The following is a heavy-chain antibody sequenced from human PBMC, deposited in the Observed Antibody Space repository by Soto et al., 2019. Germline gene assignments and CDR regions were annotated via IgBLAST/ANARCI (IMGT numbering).Heavy chain of an antibody. J-gene: IGHJ4*02. D-gene: IGHD1-26*01. V-gene: IGHV1-18*01. CDR3: ANVVGPLPC. CDR2: LSAYNGET. CDR1: GYTFTSYP. Sequence: QIHLVQSGAEVKESGASVKVSCKASGYTFTSYPISWVRQAPGQGLEWMGWLSAYNGETIYAQNLQGRVSVTIDTNTYTAYMELRSLRSDDTSVYYCANVVGPLPCWGQGTLVTVSS.